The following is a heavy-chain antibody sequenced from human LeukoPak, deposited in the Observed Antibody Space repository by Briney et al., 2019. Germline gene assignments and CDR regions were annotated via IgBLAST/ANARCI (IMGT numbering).Heavy chain of an antibody. V-gene: IGHV3-23*01. Sequence: GGSLRLSCAASGYTFSSYAMSWARQAPGKGLEWVSTISGSGGSTYYADSVKGRFTISRDNSENTLYLQMNSLRAEDTALYYCAKHFTRDSYGYDYWGQGTLVTVSS. D-gene: IGHD5-18*01. CDR2: ISGSGGST. J-gene: IGHJ4*02. CDR1: GYTFSSYA. CDR3: AKHFTRDSYGYDY.